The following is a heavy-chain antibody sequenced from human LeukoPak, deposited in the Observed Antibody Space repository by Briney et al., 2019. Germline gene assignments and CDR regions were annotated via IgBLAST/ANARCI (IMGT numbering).Heavy chain of an antibody. D-gene: IGHD3-3*01. V-gene: IGHV1-2*02. J-gene: IGHJ4*02. Sequence: ASVKVSCKASVYTFTGYYMHWVRQAPGQGLEWMGWINPNSGGTNYAQKFQGRVTMTRDTSISTAYMELSRLRSDDTAVYYCARDIDYDFWSGYSGGVVYWGQGTLVTVSS. CDR1: VYTFTGYY. CDR2: INPNSGGT. CDR3: ARDIDYDFWSGYSGGVVY.